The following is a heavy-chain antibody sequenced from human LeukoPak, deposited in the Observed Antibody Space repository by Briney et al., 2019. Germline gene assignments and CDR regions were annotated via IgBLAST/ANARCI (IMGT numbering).Heavy chain of an antibody. Sequence: GGSLRLSCAASGSTFSSYWMHWVRQAPGKGLVWVSRINSDGSSTSYADSVKGRFTISRDNAKNTLYLQMNSLRAEDTAVYYCARGVGYCSSTSCYWWFDPWGQGTLVTVSS. CDR2: INSDGSST. J-gene: IGHJ5*02. CDR3: ARGVGYCSSTSCYWWFDP. V-gene: IGHV3-74*01. D-gene: IGHD2-2*01. CDR1: GSTFSSYW.